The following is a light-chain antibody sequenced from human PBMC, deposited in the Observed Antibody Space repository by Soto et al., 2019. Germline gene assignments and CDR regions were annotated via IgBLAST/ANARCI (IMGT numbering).Light chain of an antibody. J-gene: IGKJ1*01. CDR3: QQRSGWPRT. CDR1: QSVSTY. V-gene: IGKV3-11*01. Sequence: EIVLTQSPATLSLSPGDRATLACRASQSVSTYLAWYQQKPGQAPRVVIYDASNRATGIPPRFSGSGSGTDFTLTVSSLEPEDFAVYYCQQRSGWPRTFGQGTKVEIK. CDR2: DAS.